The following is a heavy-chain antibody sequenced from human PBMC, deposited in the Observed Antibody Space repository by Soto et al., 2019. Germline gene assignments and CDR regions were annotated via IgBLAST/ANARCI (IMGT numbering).Heavy chain of an antibody. D-gene: IGHD3-22*01. V-gene: IGHV4-31*03. Sequence: PSETLSLTCTFSGGSPSSGGYYWSCIRQHPGKGLEWIGYIYYSGSTYYNPSLKSRVTISVDTSKNQFSLKLSSVTAADTAVYYCARGNYYDSSGYGYWGQGTLVTVSS. CDR3: ARGNYYDSSGYGY. CDR1: GGSPSSGGYY. J-gene: IGHJ4*02. CDR2: IYYSGST.